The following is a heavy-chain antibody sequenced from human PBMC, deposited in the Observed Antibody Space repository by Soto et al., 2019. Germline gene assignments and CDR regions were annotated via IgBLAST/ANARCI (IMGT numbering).Heavy chain of an antibody. V-gene: IGHV3-7*03. CDR3: ARDWGSDY. D-gene: IGHD7-27*01. CDR1: GFTFSSYW. CDR2: IKQDGSEK. Sequence: GGSLRLSCAAYGFTFSSYWMSWVRQAPGKGLEWVANIKQDGSEKYYVDSVKGRFTISRDNAKNSLYLQMNSLRAEDTAVYYCARDWGSDYWGQGTLVTVSS. J-gene: IGHJ4*02.